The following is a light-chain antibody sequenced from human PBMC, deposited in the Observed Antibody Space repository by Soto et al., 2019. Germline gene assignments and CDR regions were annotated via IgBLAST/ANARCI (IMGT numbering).Light chain of an antibody. Sequence: QSALTQPPSVSGSPGQSITISCTGTSSDVGGYNYVSWYQQHPGKAPKLTIYDVSNRPSWVSNRFSGSKSGNTASLTISGLPAEDEADYDCSSYTSSRTFYVFGTGTKLTVL. V-gene: IGLV2-14*01. J-gene: IGLJ1*01. CDR2: DVS. CDR3: SSYTSSRTFYV. CDR1: SSDVGGYNY.